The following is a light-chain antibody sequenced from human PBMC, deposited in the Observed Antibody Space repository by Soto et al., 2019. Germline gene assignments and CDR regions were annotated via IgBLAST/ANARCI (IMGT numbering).Light chain of an antibody. CDR1: SGHSSYA. CDR2: LNSDGSH. V-gene: IGLV4-69*01. CDR3: QTWGTGIWV. Sequence: QLVLTQSPSASASLGASVKFTCTLSSGHSSYAIAWHQQQTEKGPRYLMKLNSDGSHSKGDGIPDRFSGSSSGAERYLTISSLQSEDEADYYCQTWGTGIWVFGGGTKLTVL. J-gene: IGLJ3*02.